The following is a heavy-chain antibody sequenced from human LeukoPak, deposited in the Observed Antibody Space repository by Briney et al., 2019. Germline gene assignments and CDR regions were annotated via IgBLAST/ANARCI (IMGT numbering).Heavy chain of an antibody. CDR3: ALSTFDDSSGYYPY. Sequence: GASVKVSCKASGGTFSSYAISWVRQAPGQGLEWMGGIIPIFGTANYAQKFQGRATITTDESTSTAYMELSSLRSEDTAVYYCALSTFDDSSGYYPYWGQGTLVTVSS. CDR1: GGTFSSYA. CDR2: IIPIFGTA. D-gene: IGHD3-22*01. J-gene: IGHJ4*02. V-gene: IGHV1-69*05.